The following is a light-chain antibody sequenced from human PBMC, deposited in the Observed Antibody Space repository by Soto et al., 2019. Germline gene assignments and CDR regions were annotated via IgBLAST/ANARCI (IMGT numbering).Light chain of an antibody. CDR2: DVT. CDR3: ISYTGSSTSYV. J-gene: IGLJ1*01. Sequence: QSALTQPRSVSGSPGQSVTISCTGTSNDVGGYDYVSWYQQYPGKAPTYILYDVTKRPSGVPDRFSGSKSGNTASLTISGLQAEDEADYYCISYTGSSTSYVFGSGTKVTVL. V-gene: IGLV2-11*01. CDR1: SNDVGGYDY.